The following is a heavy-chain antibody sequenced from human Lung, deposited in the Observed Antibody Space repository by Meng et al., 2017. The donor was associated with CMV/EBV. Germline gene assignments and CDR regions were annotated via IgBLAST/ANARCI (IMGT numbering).Heavy chain of an antibody. CDR3: ATTSFNYGSGTLDY. V-gene: IGHV4-61*02. CDR2: INTSGSI. D-gene: IGHD3-10*01. J-gene: IGHJ4*02. Sequence: QVQLQESGPGLVKPSQTLSLTCTVSGGSISSGGYYWSWLRQPAGKGLEWIGRINTSGSINYNPSLKSRVTISVDTSKNQFSLRLSSVAATDTAVYFCATTSFNYGSGTLDYWGRGTLVTVSS. CDR1: GGSISSGGYY.